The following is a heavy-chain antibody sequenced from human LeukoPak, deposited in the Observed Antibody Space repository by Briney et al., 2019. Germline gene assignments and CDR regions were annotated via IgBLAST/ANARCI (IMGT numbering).Heavy chain of an antibody. CDR2: IYPGDSDA. V-gene: IGHV5-51*01. CDR3: ARHAYSNLNWFDP. CDR1: GYSFTSYW. J-gene: IGHJ5*02. Sequence: GESLKISCKGSGYSFTSYWIGWVRQMPGKGLEWMGIIYPGDSDARYSPSFQGQVTISADKSISTAYLQWSSLKASDTAMYYCARHAYSNLNWFDPWGQGTLVTVSS. D-gene: IGHD4-11*01.